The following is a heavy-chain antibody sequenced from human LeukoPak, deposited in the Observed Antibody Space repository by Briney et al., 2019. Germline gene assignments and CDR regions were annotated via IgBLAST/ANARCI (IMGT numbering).Heavy chain of an antibody. D-gene: IGHD5-12*01. V-gene: IGHV4-30-4*08. CDR1: GGSISGSTYY. CDR2: IYYSGST. Sequence: SETLSLTCTVSGGSISGSTYYWGWIRQPPGKGLEWIGYIYYSGSTYYNPSLKSRVTISVDTSKNQFSLKLSSVTAADTAVYYCASSGYELGPDYWGQGTLVTVSS. CDR3: ASSGYELGPDY. J-gene: IGHJ4*02.